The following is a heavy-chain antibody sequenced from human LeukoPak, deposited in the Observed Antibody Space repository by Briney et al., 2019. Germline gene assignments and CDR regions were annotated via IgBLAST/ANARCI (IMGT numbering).Heavy chain of an antibody. Sequence: SETLSLTCTVSGGSVSSGSYYWGWIRQPPGKGLEWIGYIYYSGSTNYNPSLKSRVTISVDTSKNQFSLKLSSVTAADTAVYYCAGSNWFDPWGQGTLVTVSS. CDR2: IYYSGST. J-gene: IGHJ5*02. CDR1: GGSVSSGSYY. V-gene: IGHV4-61*01. CDR3: AGSNWFDP.